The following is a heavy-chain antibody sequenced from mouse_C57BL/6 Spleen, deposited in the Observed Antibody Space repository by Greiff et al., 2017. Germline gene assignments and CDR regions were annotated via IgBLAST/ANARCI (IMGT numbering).Heavy chain of an antibody. CDR2: SDPNSGGT. Sequence: QVQLKQPGAELVKPGASVKLSCKASGYTFTSYWMHWVKQRPGRGLEWIGRSDPNSGGTKYNEKFKSTATLTVDIPSSTAYMQLSSLTSEDSAVYYCAREGWGMDDWGQGTSVTVAS. J-gene: IGHJ4*01. CDR1: GYTFTSYW. D-gene: IGHD1-1*02. CDR3: AREGWGMDD. V-gene: IGHV1-72*01.